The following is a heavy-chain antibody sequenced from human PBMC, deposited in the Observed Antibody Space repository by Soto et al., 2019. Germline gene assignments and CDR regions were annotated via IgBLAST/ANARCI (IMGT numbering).Heavy chain of an antibody. V-gene: IGHV3-21*06. J-gene: IGHJ4*02. CDR1: GFTFTRYS. CDR2: ISSTTHYI. CDR3: ARESEDLTSNFDY. Sequence: XVALRLSSAASGFTFTRYSMNWVRQAPGKGLEWASSISSTTHYIYYADSMRGRFTISRDNAKNAVYLEMNSLRAEDTAVYYCARESEDLTSNFDYWGQGTLVTVSS.